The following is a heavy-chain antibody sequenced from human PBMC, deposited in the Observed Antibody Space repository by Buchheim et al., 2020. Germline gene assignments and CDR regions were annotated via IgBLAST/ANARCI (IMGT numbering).Heavy chain of an antibody. V-gene: IGHV3-23*01. CDR3: SKGGYNYYFEY. CDR2: ITDGGD. J-gene: IGHJ4*02. Sequence: EVQLLESGGGLVQPGESLRLSCSASGFTFSSYAMSWVRQAPGKGLELVSTITDGGDYYADSVKGRFTISRDNSKNTLYLQMNSLGAEDTAVYYCSKGGYNYYFEYWGQGTL. CDR1: GFTFSSYA. D-gene: IGHD5-24*01.